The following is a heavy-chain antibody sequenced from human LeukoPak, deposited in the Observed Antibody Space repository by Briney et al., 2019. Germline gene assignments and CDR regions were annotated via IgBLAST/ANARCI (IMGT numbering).Heavy chain of an antibody. CDR1: GYTFTGYF. Sequence: ASVKVSCKASGYTFTGYFMHWVRQAPGEGLEWMGWINPNNADTNYAQKFQGRVTMTRDTSISTAYMELSGLRSDDTAVYYCARDLEPIAVAGIDNWFDPWGQGTLVTVSS. CDR2: INPNNADT. V-gene: IGHV1-2*02. D-gene: IGHD6-19*01. CDR3: ARDLEPIAVAGIDNWFDP. J-gene: IGHJ5*02.